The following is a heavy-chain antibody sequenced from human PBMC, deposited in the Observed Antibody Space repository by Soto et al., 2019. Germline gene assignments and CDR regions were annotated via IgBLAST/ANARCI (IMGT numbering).Heavy chain of an antibody. V-gene: IGHV2-5*02. CDR2: MYRDDDK. CDR1: GFSLMTNGVG. J-gene: IGHJ4*02. D-gene: IGHD1-26*01. CDR3: AHTVARGDYWETVNY. Sequence: QITLKESGPTLVKLTETLTLTCTVSGFSLMTNGVGVCWFSQRPGEALEWLALMYRDDDKRYRPSLKSRVTNTEDTTKNQVVLTMNNMDTVDTATYYCAHTVARGDYWETVNYWGQATLVTVSS.